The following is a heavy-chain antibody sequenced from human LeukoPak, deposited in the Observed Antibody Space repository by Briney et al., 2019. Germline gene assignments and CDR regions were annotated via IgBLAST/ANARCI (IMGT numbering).Heavy chain of an antibody. V-gene: IGHV3-53*05. CDR1: GFTFSSDY. J-gene: IGHJ5*02. CDR2: IYSGGST. CDR3: ARNWFDP. Sequence: GGSLRLSCAASGFTFSSDYMSWVRQAPGKGLEWVSVIYSGGSTYYPDSVKGRFTISRDKSKNTVYLQMNSPRFEDTAMYYCARNWFDPWGQGTLVTVSS.